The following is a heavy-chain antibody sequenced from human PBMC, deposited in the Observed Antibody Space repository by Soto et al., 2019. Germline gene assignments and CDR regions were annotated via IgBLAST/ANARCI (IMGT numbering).Heavy chain of an antibody. CDR1: GFTFSSYW. Sequence: VGSLRLSCAASGFTFSSYWMHWVRQAPGKGLVWVSRINSDGSSTSYADSVKGRFTISRDNAKNTLYLQMNSLRAEDTAVYYCARDEGGRYSYGLNGAFDIWGQGTMVTVSS. D-gene: IGHD5-18*01. CDR3: ARDEGGRYSYGLNGAFDI. CDR2: INSDGSST. J-gene: IGHJ3*02. V-gene: IGHV3-74*01.